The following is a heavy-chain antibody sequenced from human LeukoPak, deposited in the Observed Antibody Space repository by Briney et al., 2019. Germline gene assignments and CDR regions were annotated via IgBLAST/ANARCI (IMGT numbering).Heavy chain of an antibody. Sequence: SETLSLTCAVYGGSFSGYYWSWIRQPPGKGLEWIGEINHSGSTNYNPPLKSRVTISVDTSKNQFSLKLSSVTAADTAVYYCARGRLGYYGFGEPHYYFDYWGQGTLVTVSS. CDR3: ARGRLGYYGFGEPHYYFDY. CDR1: GGSFSGYY. D-gene: IGHD3-10*01. V-gene: IGHV4-34*01. J-gene: IGHJ4*02. CDR2: INHSGST.